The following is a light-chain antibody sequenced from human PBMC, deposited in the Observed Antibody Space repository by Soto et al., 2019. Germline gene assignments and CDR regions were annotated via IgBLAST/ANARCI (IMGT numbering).Light chain of an antibody. CDR3: SSYTGGNPSYV. J-gene: IGLJ1*01. V-gene: IGLV2-8*01. CDR2: EVT. CDR1: SSDVGGYDY. Sequence: QSVLTQPPSASRSPGQSVTISCTGTSSDVGGYDYVPWYQQHPGKAPKLMIYEVTIRPSGVSDRFSGSKSGNTASLTVTGLQAEDEADYYCSSYTGGNPSYVFGTGTKVTVL.